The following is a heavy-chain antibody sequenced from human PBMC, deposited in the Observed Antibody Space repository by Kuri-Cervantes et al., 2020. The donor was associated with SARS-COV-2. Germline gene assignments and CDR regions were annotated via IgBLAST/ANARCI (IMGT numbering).Heavy chain of an antibody. Sequence: GSLRLSCAVSSGSVSGYSWTWVRRPPGKGLEWIGEINHRGSTNYNASLRDRVTISVDTSKNQFSLKLSSVTAADTAVYYCARSEDGLNRDYYDSSGYYYFDYWGQGTLVTVSS. CDR2: INHRGST. CDR1: SGSVSGYS. J-gene: IGHJ4*02. D-gene: IGHD3-22*01. CDR3: ARSEDGLNRDYYDSSGYYYFDY. V-gene: IGHV4-34*01.